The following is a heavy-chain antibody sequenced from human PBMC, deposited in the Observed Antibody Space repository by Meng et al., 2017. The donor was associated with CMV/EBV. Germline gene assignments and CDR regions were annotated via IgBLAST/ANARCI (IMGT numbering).Heavy chain of an antibody. V-gene: IGHV4-39*07. Sequence: SETLSLTCTVSGGSISSSSYYWGWIRQPPGKGLEWIGSIYCSGSTYYNPSLKSRVTISVDTSKNQFSLKLSSVTAADTAVYYCARDRDMYSSSWYPFDYWGQGTLVTVSS. CDR2: IYCSGST. D-gene: IGHD6-13*01. J-gene: IGHJ4*02. CDR3: ARDRDMYSSSWYPFDY. CDR1: GGSISSSSYY.